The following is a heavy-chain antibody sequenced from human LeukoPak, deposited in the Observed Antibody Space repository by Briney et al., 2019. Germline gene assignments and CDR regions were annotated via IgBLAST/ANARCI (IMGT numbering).Heavy chain of an antibody. CDR1: GFTFSSYW. Sequence: GGSLRLSCAASGFTFSSYWMSWVRQAPGKGLEWVANIKQDGSEKYYVDSVKGRFTISRDNAKNSLYLQMNSLRAEDTAAYYCARDCSGGSCLIFDYWGQGTLATVSS. CDR3: ARDCSGGSCLIFDY. V-gene: IGHV3-7*01. CDR2: IKQDGSEK. J-gene: IGHJ4*02. D-gene: IGHD2-15*01.